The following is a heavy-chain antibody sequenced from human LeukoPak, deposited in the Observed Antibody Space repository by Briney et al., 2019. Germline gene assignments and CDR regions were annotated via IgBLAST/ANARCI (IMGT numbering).Heavy chain of an antibody. CDR3: ARDLGTFVNDY. D-gene: IGHD2/OR15-2a*01. J-gene: IGHJ4*02. Sequence: GGSLRLSCAASGFSVTTNYMTWVRQAPGKGLEWVSVIYADGGTYYADSVKGRFTISRDNSKNTLYLQMNSLRAEDTAVYYCARDLGTFVNDYWGQGTLVTVSS. V-gene: IGHV3-66*01. CDR1: GFSVTTNY. CDR2: IYADGGT.